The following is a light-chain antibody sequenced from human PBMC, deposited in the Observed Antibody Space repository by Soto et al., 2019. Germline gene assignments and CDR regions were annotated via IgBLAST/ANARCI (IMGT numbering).Light chain of an antibody. CDR3: AAWDDSLSGLVV. J-gene: IGLJ2*01. CDR2: ANS. V-gene: IGLV1-40*01. Sequence: QSVLTQPPSVSGAPGQRVTISCTGSSSNIGAGYDVHWYQQLPGTAPKVLIYANSHRPSGVPDRFSGSQSGTSASLAITGLQAEDEADYYCAAWDDSLSGLVVFGGGTKLTVL. CDR1: SSNIGAGYD.